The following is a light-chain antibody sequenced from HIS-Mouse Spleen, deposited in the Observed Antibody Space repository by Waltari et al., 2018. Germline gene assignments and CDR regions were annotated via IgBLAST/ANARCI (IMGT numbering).Light chain of an antibody. CDR3: CSYAGSYTGV. CDR2: EVS. Sequence: QSALTQPRSVSGSPGQSVTIPCTGTSSDVGGYNYVPWYQQPPGKAPKLMIYEVSKRPSGVPDRFSGSKSGNTASLTISGLQAEDEADYYCCSYAGSYTGVFGTGTKVTVL. J-gene: IGLJ1*01. CDR1: SSDVGGYNY. V-gene: IGLV2-11*01.